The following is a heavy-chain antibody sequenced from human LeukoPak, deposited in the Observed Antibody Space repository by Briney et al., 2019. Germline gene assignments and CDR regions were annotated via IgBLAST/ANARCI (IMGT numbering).Heavy chain of an antibody. D-gene: IGHD5-18*01. V-gene: IGHV3-23*01. Sequence: GGSLRLSCAASGFTFNIYAMNWVRQAPGKGLEWVSAISGSGGYTYYADSVKGRFTISRDNSKNMLYLQMNSLRAEDTAVYYCAKTQHLQVNWFDPWGQGTLVTVSS. CDR1: GFTFNIYA. J-gene: IGHJ5*02. CDR3: AKTQHLQVNWFDP. CDR2: ISGSGGYT.